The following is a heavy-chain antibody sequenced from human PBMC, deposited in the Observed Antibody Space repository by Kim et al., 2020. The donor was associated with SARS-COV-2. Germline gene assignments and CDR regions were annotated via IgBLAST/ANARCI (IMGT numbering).Heavy chain of an antibody. Sequence: GPFTISRDNAKNSLYLQMNSLRAEDTAVYYCARVRIPDYYDSSGYNIFDYWGQGTLVTVSS. V-gene: IGHV3-11*06. CDR3: ARVRIPDYYDSSGYNIFDY. D-gene: IGHD3-22*01. J-gene: IGHJ4*02.